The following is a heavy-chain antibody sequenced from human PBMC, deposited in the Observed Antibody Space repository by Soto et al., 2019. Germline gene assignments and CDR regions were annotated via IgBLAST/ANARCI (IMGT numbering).Heavy chain of an antibody. CDR1: GGTFSSYA. Sequence: QVQLVQSGAEVKKPGSSVKVSCKASGGTFSSYAISWVRQAPGQGLEWMGGIIPIFGTANYAQKFQGRVTITADESTSTDYMELSSLRSEDTAVYYYGYLPDYYYGMDVWGQGTTVTVSS. V-gene: IGHV1-69*12. CDR3: GYLPDYYYGMDV. CDR2: IIPIFGTA. J-gene: IGHJ6*02. D-gene: IGHD2-15*01.